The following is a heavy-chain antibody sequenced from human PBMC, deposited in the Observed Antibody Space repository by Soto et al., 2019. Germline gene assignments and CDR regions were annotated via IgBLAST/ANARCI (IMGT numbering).Heavy chain of an antibody. CDR1: GGSISSYY. CDR3: ARVIEYCSSTSCRQEEYYMDV. Sequence: SETLSLTCTVSGGSISSYYWSWIRQPPGKGLEWFGYIYYSGSTNYNPSLKSRVTISVDTSKNQFSLKLSSVTAADTAVYYCARVIEYCSSTSCRQEEYYMDVWGKGTTVTVSS. D-gene: IGHD2-2*01. V-gene: IGHV4-59*01. J-gene: IGHJ6*03. CDR2: IYYSGST.